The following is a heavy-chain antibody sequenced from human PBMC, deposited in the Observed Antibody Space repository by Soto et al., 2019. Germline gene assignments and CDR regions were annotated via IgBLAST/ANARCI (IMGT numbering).Heavy chain of an antibody. CDR1: GFTVSSNY. J-gene: IGHJ6*02. CDR3: ARDAPATKCSGYDLYYYGMDV. V-gene: IGHV3-66*01. D-gene: IGHD5-12*01. CDR2: IYSGGST. Sequence: LRLSCAASGFTVSSNYMSWVRQAPGKGLEWVSVIYSGGSTYYADSVKGRFTISRDNSKNTLYLQMNSLRAEDTAVYYCARDAPATKCSGYDLYYYGMDVWGQGTTVTVSS.